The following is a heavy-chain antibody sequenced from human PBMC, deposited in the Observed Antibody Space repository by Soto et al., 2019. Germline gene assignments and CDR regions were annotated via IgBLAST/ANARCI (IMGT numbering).Heavy chain of an antibody. Sequence: QMQLVQSGPEVKKPGTSVKVSCKASGFTFTSSAVQWVRQARGQRLEWIGWIVVGSGNTNYAQKFQERVTIPRDMPTSTAHMELSSLRSEDTAVYYCAAEQRQDDYWGQGTLVTVSS. V-gene: IGHV1-58*01. CDR3: AAEQRQDDY. D-gene: IGHD1-1*01. J-gene: IGHJ4*02. CDR1: GFTFTSSA. CDR2: IVVGSGNT.